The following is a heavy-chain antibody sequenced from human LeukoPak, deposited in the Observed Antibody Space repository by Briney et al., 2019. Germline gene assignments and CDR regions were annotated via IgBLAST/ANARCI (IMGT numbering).Heavy chain of an antibody. J-gene: IGHJ4*02. CDR1: GYDFANSW. CDR2: IYPRDSDT. CDR3: ARGEGAMATRKAGFDY. Sequence: LGESLKISCTASGYDFANSWIGWVRQMPGKGLEWMGIIYPRDSDTIYSPSFQGQVTISADKSTRTAYLQWSSLTASDTAMYYCARGEGAMATRKAGFDYWGQGTLVTVSS. D-gene: IGHD5-24*01. V-gene: IGHV5-51*01.